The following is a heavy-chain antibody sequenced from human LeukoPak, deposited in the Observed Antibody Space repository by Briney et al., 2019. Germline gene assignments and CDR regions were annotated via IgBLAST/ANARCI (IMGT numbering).Heavy chain of an antibody. Sequence: GGSLRLSCAASGFTFSSYGMHWVRQAPGKGLEGVAFIWYDGSNKYYADSVKGRFTISRDNSKNTLYLQMNSLRAEDTAVYYCAKPRFLEWLLSYYFDYWGQGTLVTVSS. J-gene: IGHJ4*02. V-gene: IGHV3-30*02. D-gene: IGHD3-3*01. CDR2: IWYDGSNK. CDR1: GFTFSSYG. CDR3: AKPRFLEWLLSYYFDY.